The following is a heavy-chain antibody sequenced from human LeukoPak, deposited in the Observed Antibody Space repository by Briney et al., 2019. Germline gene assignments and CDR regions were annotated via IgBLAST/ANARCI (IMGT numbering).Heavy chain of an antibody. CDR2: IDPSDSYT. CDR3: ARLRDGSIDY. CDR1: GYDFTSYW. V-gene: IGHV5-10-1*01. J-gene: IGHJ4*02. Sequence: RGESLRISCKGSGYDFTSYWISWVRQMPGKGVEGMGRIDPSDSYTNYSPSFQGHVTISTDKSIFTASLQWSSLKASDTAMYYCARLRDGSIDYWGQGTLVTVSS.